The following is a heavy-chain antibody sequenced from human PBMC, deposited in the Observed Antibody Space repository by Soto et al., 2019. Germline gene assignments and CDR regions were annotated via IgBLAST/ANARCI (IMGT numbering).Heavy chain of an antibody. D-gene: IGHD2-15*01. CDR1: GFTFSSYA. CDR2: ISYDGNNK. CDR3: AKDDYCSGGSCQKTQFDY. Sequence: GGSLRLSCAASGFTFSSYAMHWVRQAPGKGLEWVAVISYDGNNKYYADSVKGRFTISRDNSKNTLYLQMNSLRAEDTAVYYCAKDDYCSGGSCQKTQFDYWGQGTLVTVSS. V-gene: IGHV3-30-3*01. J-gene: IGHJ4*02.